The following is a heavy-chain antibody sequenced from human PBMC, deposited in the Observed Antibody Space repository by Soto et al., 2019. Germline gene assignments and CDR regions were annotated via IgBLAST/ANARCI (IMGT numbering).Heavy chain of an antibody. CDR2: ISLYSDGT. CDR1: GYTFTGYY. V-gene: IGHV1-2*02. Sequence: ASVKVSCKASGYTFTGYYMHWVRQAPGQPLEWLGWISLYSDGTNYAQKFQGRVSMTTDTSTTTAYMELRSLRSDDTAVYYCARVVPGAEAWFGPWGQGTLVTV. D-gene: IGHD2-2*01. CDR3: ARVVPGAEAWFGP. J-gene: IGHJ5*02.